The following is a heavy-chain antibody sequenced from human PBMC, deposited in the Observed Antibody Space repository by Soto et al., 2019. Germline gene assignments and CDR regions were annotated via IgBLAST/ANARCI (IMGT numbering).Heavy chain of an antibody. CDR2: INVGNGNT. CDR1: GYTFMRYY. CDR3: AREKCGSGSRWLDP. D-gene: IGHD6-19*01. J-gene: IGHJ5*02. Sequence: ASVKVSCKASGYTFMRYYMHWVRQAPGQGLEWMGWINVGNGNTKYSQNFQGRVTINQDTSASTAYMELSSLTSEDTAVYYCAREKCGSGSRWLDPWGQGTLVTVSS. V-gene: IGHV1-3*01.